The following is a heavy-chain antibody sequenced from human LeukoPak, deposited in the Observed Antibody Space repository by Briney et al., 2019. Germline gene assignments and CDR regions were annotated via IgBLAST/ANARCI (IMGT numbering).Heavy chain of an antibody. CDR1: GFTFSSHS. V-gene: IGHV3-21*01. D-gene: IGHD4-17*01. J-gene: IGHJ4*02. CDR2: ISSSSSYI. Sequence: GGSLRLSCAASGFTFSSHSMNWVRQAPGKGLEWVSSISSSSSYIYYADSVKGRFTISRDNAKNSLYLQMNSLGAEDTAVYYCATGDYAFDYWGQGTLVTVSS. CDR3: ATGDYAFDY.